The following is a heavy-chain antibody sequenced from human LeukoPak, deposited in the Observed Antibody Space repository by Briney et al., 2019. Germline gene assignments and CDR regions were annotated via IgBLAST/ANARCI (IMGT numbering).Heavy chain of an antibody. Sequence: PGGSLRLSCAASGFTFSSYGMHWVRQAPGKGLEWVAVISYDGSNKYYADSVKGRFTISRDNSKNTLYLQMNSLRAEDTAVYYCAKDIRYYGSSGLIDYWGQGTLVTVSS. D-gene: IGHD3-22*01. J-gene: IGHJ4*02. CDR3: AKDIRYYGSSGLIDY. V-gene: IGHV3-30*18. CDR2: ISYDGSNK. CDR1: GFTFSSYG.